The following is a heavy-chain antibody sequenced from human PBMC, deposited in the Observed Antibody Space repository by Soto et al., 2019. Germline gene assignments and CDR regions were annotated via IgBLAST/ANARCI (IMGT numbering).Heavy chain of an antibody. Sequence: EVHLVECGGGLVQPGGSLRLSCAIFESTVSRDWMNWVRQAPGKGLEWVAHINQDGSEKYYVDSVKGRFTISRDNAKKSLYLQMNSLRPADTAMYYCSGGVGDAFWGQGTLVTVSS. CDR3: SGGVGDAF. J-gene: IGHJ4*02. CDR2: INQDGSEK. V-gene: IGHV3-7*04. CDR1: ESTVSRDW. D-gene: IGHD1-26*01.